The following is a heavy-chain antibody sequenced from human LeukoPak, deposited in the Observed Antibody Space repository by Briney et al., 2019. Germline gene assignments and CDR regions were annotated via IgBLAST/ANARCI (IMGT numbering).Heavy chain of an antibody. CDR3: ARSLAVAGTFGLDAFDI. V-gene: IGHV1-8*01. D-gene: IGHD6-19*01. Sequence: ASVKVSCKASGYTFTSYDINWVRQATGQGLEWVGWMNPNSGNTGYAQKFQGRVTMTRNTSISTAYMELSSLRSEDTAVYYCARSLAVAGTFGLDAFDIWGQGTMVTVSS. CDR1: GYTFTSYD. CDR2: MNPNSGNT. J-gene: IGHJ3*02.